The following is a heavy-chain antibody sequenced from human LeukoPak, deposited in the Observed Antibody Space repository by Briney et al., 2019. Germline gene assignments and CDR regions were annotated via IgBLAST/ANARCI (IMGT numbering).Heavy chain of an antibody. CDR2: IYYSGST. V-gene: IGHV4-30-4*08. D-gene: IGHD3-22*01. J-gene: IGHJ4*02. CDR3: ARVYDSSGRHPYYFDY. CDR1: GGSFSGYY. Sequence: SETLSLTCAVYGGSFSGYYWSWIRQPPGKGLEWIGYIYYSGSTYYNPSLKSRVTISVDTSKNQFSLKLSSVTAADTAVYYCARVYDSSGRHPYYFDYWGQGTLVTVSS.